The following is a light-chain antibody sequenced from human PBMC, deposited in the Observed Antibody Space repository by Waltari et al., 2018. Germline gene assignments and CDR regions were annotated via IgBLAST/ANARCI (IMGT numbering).Light chain of an antibody. CDR3: YSTDYTGNYWV. J-gene: IGLJ3*02. V-gene: IGLV3-10*01. CDR1: ALPNKY. CDR2: EDT. Sequence: SYELTQPPSVSVSPGHTARITCPGQALPNKYAYWYRQKSGQAPVLVIYEDTKRPSGIPERFAAYNSGAVATLTITGAQVEDEADYYCYSTDYTGNYWVFGGGTKLTVL.